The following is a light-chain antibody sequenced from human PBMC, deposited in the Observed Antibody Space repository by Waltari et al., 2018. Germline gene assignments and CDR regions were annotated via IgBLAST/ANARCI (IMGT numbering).Light chain of an antibody. Sequence: DVVMTQSPLSLPVTLGQPASISCRSSKSLVYSDGNTYLNWFQQRPGQTPRRLIYRVSNRDSGVPERFSGSGSGTDFTLEISRVEAEDVGVYYCMQGTHWPLTFGGGTKVEIK. V-gene: IGKV2-30*01. J-gene: IGKJ4*01. CDR3: MQGTHWPLT. CDR1: KSLVYSDGNTY. CDR2: RVS.